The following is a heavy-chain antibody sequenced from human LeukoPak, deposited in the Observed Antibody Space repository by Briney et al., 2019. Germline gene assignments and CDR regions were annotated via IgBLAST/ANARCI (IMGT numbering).Heavy chain of an antibody. CDR2: INPAGTET. Sequence: GGSLRLSCAASGFSFSAYWMTWVRQAPGTGLEWVANINPAGTETYYVDPVKGRFTVSRDNAKNLLYLQMNSLRAEDTAVYHCARFGYVAAVDVWGQGTLVTVSS. J-gene: IGHJ4*02. D-gene: IGHD2-15*01. CDR1: GFSFSAYW. CDR3: ARFGYVAAVDV. V-gene: IGHV3-7*01.